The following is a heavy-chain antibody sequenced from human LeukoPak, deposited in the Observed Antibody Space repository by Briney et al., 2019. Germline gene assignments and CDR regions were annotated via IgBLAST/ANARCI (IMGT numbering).Heavy chain of an antibody. Sequence: ASVKVSCKASGGTFSSYAISWVRQAPGQGLEWMGRIIPILGIANYAQKFQDRVTITADKSTSTAYMELSSLRSEDTAVYYCAQTHYYDSSGLDYWGQGTLVTVSS. CDR1: GGTFSSYA. J-gene: IGHJ4*02. CDR3: AQTHYYDSSGLDY. V-gene: IGHV1-69*04. CDR2: IIPILGIA. D-gene: IGHD3-22*01.